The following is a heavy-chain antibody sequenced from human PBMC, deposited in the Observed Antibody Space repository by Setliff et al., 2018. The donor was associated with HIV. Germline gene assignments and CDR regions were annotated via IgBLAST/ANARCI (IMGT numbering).Heavy chain of an antibody. J-gene: IGHJ6*03. CDR1: GFAFSAYA. CDR2: ISGSGVAS. CDR3: AKGHGDYRGNYMDV. Sequence: GSLRLSCAASGFAFSAYAMSWVRQAPGKGLECVSSISGSGVASDADSVGGRFTVSRDNFKNMLYLQMDSLRADDTAVYYCAKGHGDYRGNYMDVWGKGTTVTVSS. D-gene: IGHD4-17*01. V-gene: IGHV3-23*01.